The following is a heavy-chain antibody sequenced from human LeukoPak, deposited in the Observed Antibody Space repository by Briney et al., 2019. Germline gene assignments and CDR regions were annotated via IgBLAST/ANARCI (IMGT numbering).Heavy chain of an antibody. J-gene: IGHJ6*03. CDR2: INPNSGGT. CDR1: GYTFTGYY. V-gene: IGHV1-2*02. D-gene: IGHD1-7*01. CDR3: ARLPGGRTGTTNYYYYYMDV. Sequence: GASVKVSCKASGYTFTGYYMHWVRQAPGQGLEWMGWINPNSGGTNYAQKFQGRVTMTRDTSISTAYMELSRLRSDDTAVYYCARLPGGRTGTTNYYYYYMDVWGKGTTVTVSS.